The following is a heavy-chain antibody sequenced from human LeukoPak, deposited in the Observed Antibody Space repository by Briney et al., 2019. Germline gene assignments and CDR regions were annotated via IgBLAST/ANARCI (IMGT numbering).Heavy chain of an antibody. CDR1: GLTFSNYW. D-gene: IGHD3-9*01. CDR3: VRDWDHFDFDS. CDR2: IKGDGSHT. V-gene: IGHV3-74*01. Sequence: GGSLRLSCAASGLTFSNYWMPWVRQAPGKGLVWVSRIKGDGSHTIYADSVKGRFTISRDNAKNTLYLQMKSLRAEDTAVYYCVRDWDHFDFDSWGQGTLVTVSS. J-gene: IGHJ5*01.